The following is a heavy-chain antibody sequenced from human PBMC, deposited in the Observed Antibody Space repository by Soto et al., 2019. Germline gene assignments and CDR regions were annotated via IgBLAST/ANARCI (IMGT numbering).Heavy chain of an antibody. D-gene: IGHD4-4*01. CDR1: GFTFRSYG. J-gene: IGHJ6*02. V-gene: IGHV3-33*01. Sequence: GGSLRLSCAASGFTFRSYGMHWVRQAPGKGLEWVAVIWYDGSNKYYADSVKGRFTISTDNSKNTLYLQMNSLSAEDTAVYYCARDQGTVRFYCYYRMVVVGQATTVAAS. CDR3: ARDQGTVRFYCYYRMVV. CDR2: IWYDGSNK.